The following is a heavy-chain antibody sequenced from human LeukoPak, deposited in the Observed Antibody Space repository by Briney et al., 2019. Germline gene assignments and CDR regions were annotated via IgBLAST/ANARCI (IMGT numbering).Heavy chain of an antibody. J-gene: IGHJ4*02. Sequence: YPSETLSLTCTVSGGSISSSNSYWGWIRQPPGKGLEWIGNIYYSGNTYYNPSLKSRVTISVDTSRNQFSLKLSSVTAADTAVYYCARLAYSSGWTFDYWGQGTPVTVSS. CDR2: IYYSGNT. V-gene: IGHV4-39*01. CDR1: GGSISSSNSY. D-gene: IGHD6-19*01. CDR3: ARLAYSSGWTFDY.